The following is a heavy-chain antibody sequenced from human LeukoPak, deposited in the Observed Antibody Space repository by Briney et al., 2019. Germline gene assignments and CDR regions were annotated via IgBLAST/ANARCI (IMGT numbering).Heavy chain of an antibody. Sequence: GESLKISCKASGYSFTTYSIGWVRQMPGKGREWMGIVYPDDSETRYSPSFEGQVTFSVDISINTAYLQWNSLKASDSAMYYCARKSDTKAPDYWGQGTLVTVSS. CDR2: VYPDDSET. J-gene: IGHJ4*02. CDR3: ARKSDTKAPDY. CDR1: GYSFTTYS. V-gene: IGHV5-51*01. D-gene: IGHD5-18*01.